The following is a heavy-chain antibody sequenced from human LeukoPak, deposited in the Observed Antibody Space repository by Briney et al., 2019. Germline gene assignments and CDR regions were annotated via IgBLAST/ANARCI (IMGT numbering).Heavy chain of an antibody. Sequence: PSETLSLTCAVSGGSISSGGYSWSWIRQPPGKGLEWIGYIYHSGSTYYNPSLKSRVTISVDRSKNQFSLKLSSVTAADTAVFYCASAYGTDAFDIWGQGTMVTVSS. CDR3: ASAYGTDAFDI. D-gene: IGHD3-10*01. CDR1: GGSISSGGYS. J-gene: IGHJ3*02. CDR2: IYHSGST. V-gene: IGHV4-30-2*01.